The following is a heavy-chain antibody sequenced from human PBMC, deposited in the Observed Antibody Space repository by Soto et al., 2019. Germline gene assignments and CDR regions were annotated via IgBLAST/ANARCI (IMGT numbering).Heavy chain of an antibody. CDR2: ISGNGGST. J-gene: IGHJ4*02. D-gene: IGHD2-15*01. V-gene: IGHV3-23*01. Sequence: EVHLLDSGGGLAQPGGSLKLSCETSGFTFGNFAMSWVRQAPGKGREWVSAISGNGGSTYYADSVKGRFTISRDNSKNTLYLQMNSLTAEDTAVYFCAKLRAKSHIAVPFDYWGQGSLVTVSS. CDR1: GFTFGNFA. CDR3: AKLRAKSHIAVPFDY.